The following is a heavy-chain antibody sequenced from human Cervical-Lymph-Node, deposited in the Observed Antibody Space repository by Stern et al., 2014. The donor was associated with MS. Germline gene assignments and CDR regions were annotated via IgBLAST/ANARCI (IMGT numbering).Heavy chain of an antibody. Sequence: QLQLQESGPGLVKPSETLSLTCTVSGGSIYNYYWTWIRQPPGKGLEWIGHIDYSGSTNYNPSLESRVTMSVDSSKNEFSLILTSVTAADTAVYYCARAPRNAYTWFDPWGQGTLVTVSS. CDR3: ARAPRNAYTWFDP. D-gene: IGHD2-2*01. V-gene: IGHV4-59*01. J-gene: IGHJ5*01. CDR2: IDYSGST. CDR1: GGSIYNYY.